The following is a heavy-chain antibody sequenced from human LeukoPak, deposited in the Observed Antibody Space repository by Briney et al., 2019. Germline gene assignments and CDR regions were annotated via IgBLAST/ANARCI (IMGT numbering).Heavy chain of an antibody. CDR3: ARERRDGYNFDY. CDR1: GGSISSYY. Sequence: PSETLSLTCTVSGGSISSYYWSWIPQPPGKGLEWIGYIYYSGSTNYNPSLKSRVTISVDTSKNQFSLKLSSVTAADTAVYYCARERRDGYNFDYWGQGTLVTVSS. J-gene: IGHJ4*02. D-gene: IGHD5-24*01. V-gene: IGHV4-59*01. CDR2: IYYSGST.